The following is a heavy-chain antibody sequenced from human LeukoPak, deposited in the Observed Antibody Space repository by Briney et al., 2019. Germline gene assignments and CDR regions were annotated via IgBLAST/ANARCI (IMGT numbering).Heavy chain of an antibody. CDR2: IYYSGST. D-gene: IGHD3-10*01. Sequence: SETLSLTCTVSGGSISSYYWSWIRQPPGKGLEWIGYIYYSGSTNYNPSLKSRVTISVDTSKNQFSLKLSSVTAADTAVYYCTREGRGMQGMSLDYWGQGTLVTVSS. V-gene: IGHV4-59*12. CDR3: TREGRGMQGMSLDY. CDR1: GGSISSYY. J-gene: IGHJ4*02.